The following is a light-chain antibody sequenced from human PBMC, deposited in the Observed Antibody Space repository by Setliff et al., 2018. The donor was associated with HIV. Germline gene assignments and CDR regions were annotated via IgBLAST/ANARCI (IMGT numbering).Light chain of an antibody. CDR3: SSYAGADAFDV. CDR2: EVN. CDR1: KNDAGGHDV. J-gene: IGLJ1*01. Sequence: QSVLTQPASVSGSPGQSITMSCTGTKNDAGGHDVVSWYQQYPGKAPKLTIFEVNKRPSGISDRFSGSKSGNTASLTISGLQAEDEADYYCSSYAGADAFDVFGTGTKVTVL. V-gene: IGLV2-23*02.